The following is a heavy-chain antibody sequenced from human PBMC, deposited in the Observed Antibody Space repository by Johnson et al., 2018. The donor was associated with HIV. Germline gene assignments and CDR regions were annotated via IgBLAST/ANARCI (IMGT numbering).Heavy chain of an antibody. CDR1: GLNFSDYG. J-gene: IGHJ3*02. V-gene: IGHV3-30*04. CDR3: VRGRISTVVVDLRGGGFDI. CDR2: ISFDGSNE. D-gene: IGHD2-2*01. Sequence: QVQLVESGGGVVQPGMFVTLSCAASGLNFSDYGMHWVRQAPGKGLEWVAVISFDGSNEYYADYVKGRLTISRDNSKNTLHLQMNSLGTEDTAVYYCVRGRISTVVVDLRGGGFDIWGQGTLVTVSS.